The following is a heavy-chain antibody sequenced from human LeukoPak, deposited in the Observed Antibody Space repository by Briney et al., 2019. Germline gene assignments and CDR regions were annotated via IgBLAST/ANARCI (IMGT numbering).Heavy chain of an antibody. J-gene: IGHJ4*02. V-gene: IGHV3-23*01. CDR2: ISGSGGST. CDR3: AKTPSSGYPETLDY. D-gene: IGHD3-22*01. Sequence: PGGSLRLSCAASGFTFSSYAMSWVRLAPGKGLEWVSAISGSGGSTYYADSVKGRFTISRDNSKNTLYLQMNSLRAEDTAVYYCAKTPSSGYPETLDYWGQGTLVTVSS. CDR1: GFTFSSYA.